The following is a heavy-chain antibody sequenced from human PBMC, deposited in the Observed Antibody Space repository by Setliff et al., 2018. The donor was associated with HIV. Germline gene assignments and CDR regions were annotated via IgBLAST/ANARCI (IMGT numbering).Heavy chain of an antibody. CDR1: GYTISTSG. CDR2: ISINNGNS. Sequence: ASVKVSCKASGYTISTSGISWVRQAPGQGLEWMGWISINNGNSNYGQQFQGRVTMTTDTSTNTAYMELRSLRSDDTAVYYCARRPPGKPGTVTTAHFDDWGQGTLVTVSS. CDR3: ARRPPGKPGTVTTAHFDD. D-gene: IGHD4-17*01. V-gene: IGHV1-18*01. J-gene: IGHJ4*02.